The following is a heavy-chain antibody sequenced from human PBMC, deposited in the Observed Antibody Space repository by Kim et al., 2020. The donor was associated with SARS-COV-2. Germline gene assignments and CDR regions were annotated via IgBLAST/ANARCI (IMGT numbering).Heavy chain of an antibody. D-gene: IGHD2-2*01. CDR2: INHSGST. Sequence: SETLSLTCAVYGGSFSGYYWSWIRQPPGKGLEWIGEINHSGSTNYNPSLKSRVTISVDTSKNQFSLKLSSVTAADTAVYYCARVARNYCSSTSCYSLSSRYYYYGMDVWGQGTTVTVSS. CDR3: ARVARNYCSSTSCYSLSSRYYYYGMDV. J-gene: IGHJ6*02. CDR1: GGSFSGYY. V-gene: IGHV4-34*01.